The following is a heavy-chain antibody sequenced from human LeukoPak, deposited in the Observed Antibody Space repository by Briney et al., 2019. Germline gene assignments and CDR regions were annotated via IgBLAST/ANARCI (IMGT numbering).Heavy chain of an antibody. CDR3: ASSRGILLLSPFDY. CDR2: IYSGGST. J-gene: IGHJ4*02. V-gene: IGHV3-53*01. D-gene: IGHD3-10*01. Sequence: QTGGSLRLSCTASEFTVSSNYMSWVRQAPGKGLEWVSVIYSGGSTYYADSVKGRFTISRDSSKNTLYLQMNSLRAEDSAVYYCASSRGILLLSPFDYWGQGTLVTVSS. CDR1: EFTVSSNY.